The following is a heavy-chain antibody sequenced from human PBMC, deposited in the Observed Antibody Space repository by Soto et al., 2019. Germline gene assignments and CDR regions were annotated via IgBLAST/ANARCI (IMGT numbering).Heavy chain of an antibody. CDR2: IVVGSGNT. D-gene: IGHD3-22*01. CDR1: GFTFTSSA. V-gene: IGHV1-58*01. J-gene: IGHJ4*02. Sequence: ASVKVSCKASGFTFTSSAVQWVRQARGQRLDWIGWIVVGSGNTNYAQKFQERVTITRDMSTSTAYMELSSLRSEDTAVYYCAAGWIPYYYDSSGYYYFDYWGQGTLVTVSS. CDR3: AAGWIPYYYDSSGYYYFDY.